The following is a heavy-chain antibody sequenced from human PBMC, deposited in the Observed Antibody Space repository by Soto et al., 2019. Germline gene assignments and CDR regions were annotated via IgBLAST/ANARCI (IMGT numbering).Heavy chain of an antibody. Sequence: SETLSLTCAVYVGSFSGYYWSWIRQPPGKGLEWIGEINHSGSTNYNPSLKSRVTISVDTSKNQFSLKLSSVTAADTAVYYCARVHSNFYYYGMDVWGQGTTVTVSS. J-gene: IGHJ6*02. V-gene: IGHV4-34*01. CDR1: VGSFSGYY. CDR3: ARVHSNFYYYGMDV. D-gene: IGHD4-4*01. CDR2: INHSGST.